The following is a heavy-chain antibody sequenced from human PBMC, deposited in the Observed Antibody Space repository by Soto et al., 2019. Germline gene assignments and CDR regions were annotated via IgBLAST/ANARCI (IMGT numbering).Heavy chain of an antibody. J-gene: IGHJ6*03. Sequence: SETLSLTCTVSGGSISSFYWSWIRQPPGKGLEWIGYIYYSGSTDYNPSLKSRFTISVDTSKNQFSLKLSSVTAADTAVYYCARVPPYYRGSGRNYYYYMDVWGKGTTVTVSS. CDR2: IYYSGST. CDR1: GGSISSFY. CDR3: ARVPPYYRGSGRNYYYYMDV. D-gene: IGHD3-10*01. V-gene: IGHV4-59*01.